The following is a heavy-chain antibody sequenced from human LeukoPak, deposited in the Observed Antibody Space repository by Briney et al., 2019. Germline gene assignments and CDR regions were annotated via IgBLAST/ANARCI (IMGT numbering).Heavy chain of an antibody. CDR2: IKSKSTGGTT. CDR1: GFIFSNAW. V-gene: IGHV3-15*01. D-gene: IGHD1-26*01. CDR3: STDLGGEWELLRAPD. Sequence: GGSLRLSCAASGFIFSNAWLHWVRQAPGKGLEWVGRIKSKSTGGTTDYAAPVKGRFSISRDDSKNMLYLQMNSLKTEDTAIYYCSTDLGGEWELLRAPDWGQGTLVIVSS. J-gene: IGHJ4*02.